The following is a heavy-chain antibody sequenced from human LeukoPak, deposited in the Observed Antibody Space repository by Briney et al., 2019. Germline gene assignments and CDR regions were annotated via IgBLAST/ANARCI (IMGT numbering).Heavy chain of an antibody. Sequence: ASVKVSCKASGYTFTSYAMNWVRQAPGQGLEWMGWINTNTGNPTYAQGFTGRFVFSLDTSVSTAYLQISSLKAEDTAVYYCVGGLGSSSWYYFDYWGQGTLVTVSS. CDR2: INTNTGNP. CDR1: GYTFTSYA. CDR3: VGGLGSSSWYYFDY. J-gene: IGHJ4*02. D-gene: IGHD6-13*01. V-gene: IGHV7-4-1*02.